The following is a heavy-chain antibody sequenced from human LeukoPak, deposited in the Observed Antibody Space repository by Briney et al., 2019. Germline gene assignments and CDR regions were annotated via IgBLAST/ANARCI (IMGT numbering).Heavy chain of an antibody. D-gene: IGHD4-23*01. Sequence: SGGSPRLSCAASGFTFSSYAMSWIRQPPGKGLEWSGEINHSGSTNYNPSLKSRVTISVDTSKNQFSLKLSSVTAADTAVYYCARGLTYGGNSKLGYWGQGTLVTVSS. CDR3: ARGLTYGGNSKLGY. CDR2: INHSGST. CDR1: GFTFSSYA. V-gene: IGHV4-34*01. J-gene: IGHJ4*02.